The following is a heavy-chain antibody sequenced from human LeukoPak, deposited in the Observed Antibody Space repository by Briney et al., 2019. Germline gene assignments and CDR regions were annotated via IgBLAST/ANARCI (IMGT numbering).Heavy chain of an antibody. J-gene: IGHJ4*02. CDR1: GFTFSSYA. Sequence: PGGSLRLSCAASGFTFSSYAMHWVRQAPGKGLEWVAVISYDGSNKYYADSVKGRFTISRDNSKNTLYLQMNSLRAEDTAVYYCVRDSAVAAADYYFDYWGQGTLVTVSP. V-gene: IGHV3-30-3*01. CDR2: ISYDGSNK. D-gene: IGHD2-15*01. CDR3: VRDSAVAAADYYFDY.